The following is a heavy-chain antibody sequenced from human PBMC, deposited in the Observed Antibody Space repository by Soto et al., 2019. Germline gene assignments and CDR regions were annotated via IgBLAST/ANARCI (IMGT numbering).Heavy chain of an antibody. V-gene: IGHV1-69*13. Sequence: SAKVSCKASGGTFSSYAISWVRQAPGQGLEWMGGIIPIFGTANYAQKFQGRVTITADESTSTAYMELSSLRSEDTAVYYCARDRSPNCGGDCYSDYWGQGTLVTVSS. CDR1: GGTFSSYA. CDR3: ARDRSPNCGGDCYSDY. J-gene: IGHJ4*02. CDR2: IIPIFGTA. D-gene: IGHD2-21*02.